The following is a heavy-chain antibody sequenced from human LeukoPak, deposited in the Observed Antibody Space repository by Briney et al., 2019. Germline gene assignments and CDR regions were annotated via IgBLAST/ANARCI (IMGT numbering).Heavy chain of an antibody. D-gene: IGHD6-13*01. CDR3: VRHGLGSSWFGFDY. CDR1: GYTFTTYW. Sequence: GESLKISCKGSGYTFTTYWIGWVRQMPGKGLEWMGIIYPGDSDPRYSPSFQGQVTISADTSISTAYVQWSSQKASDSAMYYCVRHGLGSSWFGFDYWGQGTLVTVSS. J-gene: IGHJ4*02. V-gene: IGHV5-51*01. CDR2: IYPGDSDP.